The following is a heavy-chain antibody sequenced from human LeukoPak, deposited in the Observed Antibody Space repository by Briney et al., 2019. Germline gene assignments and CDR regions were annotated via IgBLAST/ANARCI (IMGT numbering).Heavy chain of an antibody. V-gene: IGHV3-48*04. D-gene: IGHD3-22*01. CDR3: ARVGGYYDSSGYYYVPIDY. Sequence: GGSLRLSCAAPGFTFSAYAMNWVRQAPGKGLEWASYITSSSSTIYYADSVKGRFTISRDNAKNSLYLQMNSLRAEDTAVYYCARVGGYYDSSGYYYVPIDYWGQGTLVTVSS. CDR1: GFTFSAYA. CDR2: ITSSSSTI. J-gene: IGHJ4*02.